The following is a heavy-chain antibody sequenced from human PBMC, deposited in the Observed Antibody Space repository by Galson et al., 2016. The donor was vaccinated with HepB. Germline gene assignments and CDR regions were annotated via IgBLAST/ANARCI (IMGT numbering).Heavy chain of an antibody. CDR2: ISYDGNKK. D-gene: IGHD3-10*01. CDR3: ARDEDDPSYTIDF. CDR1: GFTFSTYA. Sequence: SLRLSCAAFGFTFSTYAMHWVRQAPGKGLEWVAVISYDGNKKYYAASVNGRFTMARDNSENTLYLQMHSLRAADTAVYYGARDEDDPSYTIDFWGQGTLVSVSS. V-gene: IGHV3-30-3*01. J-gene: IGHJ4*02.